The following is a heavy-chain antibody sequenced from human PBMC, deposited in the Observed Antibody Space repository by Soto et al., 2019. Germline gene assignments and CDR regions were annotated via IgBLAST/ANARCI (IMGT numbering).Heavy chain of an antibody. CDR1: GFTLSGYA. CDR3: ARRASPDFYYLDV. J-gene: IGHJ6*03. V-gene: IGHV3-64*01. CDR2: ISSNGVGT. Sequence: EVQLAESGGGLAQPGGSLRLSCAASGFTLSGYAMDWVRQAPGKGLEYVSGISSNGVGTYYANSVQGRFTISRDNSKNTVYLQMGSLRPEDMAVYYCARRASPDFYYLDVWGKGTPVTVSS. D-gene: IGHD2-15*01.